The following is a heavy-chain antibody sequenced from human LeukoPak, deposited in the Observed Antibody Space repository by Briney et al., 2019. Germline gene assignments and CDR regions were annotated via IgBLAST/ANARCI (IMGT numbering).Heavy chain of an antibody. J-gene: IGHJ2*01. V-gene: IGHV4-59*01. CDR3: ARRSHGDWFYFDL. CDR2: VYYDGST. Sequence: PSETLSLTCTVSGGSITGFYWNWIRQPPGKGLEWIGYVYYDGSTDYNPSLKSRVTISLDTSKSQFSLKLSSVTAADTAVYYCARRSHGDWFYFDLWGRGTLVTVSS. D-gene: IGHD3/OR15-3a*01. CDR1: GGSITGFY.